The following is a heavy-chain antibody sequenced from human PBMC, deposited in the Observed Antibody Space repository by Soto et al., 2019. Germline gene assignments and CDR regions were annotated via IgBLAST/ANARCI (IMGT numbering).Heavy chain of an antibody. D-gene: IGHD3-10*01. V-gene: IGHV4-39*01. CDR2: IDYRRST. J-gene: IGHJ4*02. CDR1: GVSISSTPYY. CDR3: ATRHLDDPYGGPGGY. Sequence: SETLSLTCTVSGVSISSTPYYWAWIRQPPGMGLEWIGSIDYRRSTDYNPSLKGRVTISVDTSQNHFSLEVRSVTAADTAVYYCATRHLDDPYGGPGGYWGQGTLVTVSS.